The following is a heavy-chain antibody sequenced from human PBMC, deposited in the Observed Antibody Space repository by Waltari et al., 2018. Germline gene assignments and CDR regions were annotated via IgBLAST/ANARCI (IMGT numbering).Heavy chain of an antibody. CDR3: ARDTTSRERAGD. J-gene: IGHJ4*02. V-gene: IGHV3-53*01. D-gene: IGHD1-1*01. CDR2: IYTGEMT. Sequence: VRLVESGGGLIHPGGSLRRSCAASGLSVSNNYMHWVRQAPGKGLEWVSVIYTGEMTYYSDAVKGRFTISRDISKNMVYLQMNNLRAEDTALYYCARDTTSRERAGDWGQGTLVTVSS. CDR1: GLSVSNNY.